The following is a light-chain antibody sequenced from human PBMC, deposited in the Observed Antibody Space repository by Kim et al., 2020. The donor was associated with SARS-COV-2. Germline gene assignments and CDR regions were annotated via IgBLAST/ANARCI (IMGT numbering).Light chain of an antibody. Sequence: GKTVTISRTGSRGSIANNYVQWYQQRPGSAPTTVIYGDNQRPSGVPDRFSGSVDSSSNSASLTISGLKTEDEADYYCQSYDSSKWVFGGGTQLTVL. J-gene: IGLJ3*02. CDR3: QSYDSSKWV. CDR2: GDN. CDR1: RGSIANNY. V-gene: IGLV6-57*02.